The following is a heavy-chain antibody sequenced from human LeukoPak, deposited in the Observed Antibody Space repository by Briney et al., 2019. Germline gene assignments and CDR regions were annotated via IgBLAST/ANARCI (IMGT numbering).Heavy chain of an antibody. CDR1: GFTFSSYW. CDR2: INSDGSST. D-gene: IGHD5-24*01. CDR3: ARAVEMATIGAMGY. V-gene: IGHV3-74*01. Sequence: GGSLRLSCAASGFTFSSYWMHWVRQAPGKGLAWVSRINSDGSSTSYADSVKGRFTISRDNAKNTLYLQMNSLRAEDTAVYYCARAVEMATIGAMGYWGQGTLVTVSS. J-gene: IGHJ4*02.